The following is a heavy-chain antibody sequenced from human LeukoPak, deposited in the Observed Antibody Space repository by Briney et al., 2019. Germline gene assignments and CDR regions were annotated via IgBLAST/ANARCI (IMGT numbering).Heavy chain of an antibody. J-gene: IGHJ3*01. Sequence: GGALRLSCAASGFKFSDYSMGSVRRAPGKRVEGVDVLCGSSDVKFSEESVKGRFTISRDKSRTTLYLQMNSLRAEDTGIYFCTKDKPGPPYCSSTNCFDAFDVWGQGTMVTVSS. CDR3: TKDKPGPPYCSSTNCFDAFDV. CDR2: LCGSSDVK. D-gene: IGHD2-2*01. V-gene: IGHV3-23*01. CDR1: GFKFSDYS.